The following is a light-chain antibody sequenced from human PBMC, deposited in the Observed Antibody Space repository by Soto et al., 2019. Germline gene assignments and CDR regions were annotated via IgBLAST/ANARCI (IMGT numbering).Light chain of an antibody. Sequence: IRMTQSPSSFSASTGDRVTITCRASQGISSYLAWYQQKPGKAPKLLIYAASTLQSGVPSRFSGSGSGTDFTLTISCLQAEDFATYYCQQYYSYQLTFGGGTKVDIK. V-gene: IGKV1-8*01. CDR3: QQYYSYQLT. J-gene: IGKJ4*01. CDR1: QGISSY. CDR2: AAS.